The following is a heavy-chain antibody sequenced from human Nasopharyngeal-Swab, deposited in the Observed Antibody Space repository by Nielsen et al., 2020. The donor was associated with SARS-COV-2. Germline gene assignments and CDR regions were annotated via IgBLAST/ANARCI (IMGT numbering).Heavy chain of an antibody. Sequence: LRPSCTVSGGSISSGDYYWSWIRQPPGKGLEWIGYIYYSGSTYYNPSLKSRVTISVDTSKNQFSLKLSSVTAADTAVYYCARAGEDYGDYSYYFDYWGQGTLVTVSS. D-gene: IGHD4-17*01. CDR2: IYYSGST. V-gene: IGHV4-30-4*08. J-gene: IGHJ4*02. CDR3: ARAGEDYGDYSYYFDY. CDR1: GGSISSGDYY.